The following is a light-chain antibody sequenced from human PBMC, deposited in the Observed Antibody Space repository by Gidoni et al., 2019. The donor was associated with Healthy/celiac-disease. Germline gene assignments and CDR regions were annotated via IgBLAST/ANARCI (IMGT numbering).Light chain of an antibody. J-gene: IGKJ4*01. Sequence: DIQMTQSPSSLSASVGDSVTITCQASQDISNYLNWYQQKPGKAHKLLIYDASNLETGVPSRFSGSGSGTDFTFTISSLQPEDIATYYCQHGTFGGGTKVEIK. CDR2: DAS. CDR1: QDISNY. V-gene: IGKV1-33*01. CDR3: QHGT.